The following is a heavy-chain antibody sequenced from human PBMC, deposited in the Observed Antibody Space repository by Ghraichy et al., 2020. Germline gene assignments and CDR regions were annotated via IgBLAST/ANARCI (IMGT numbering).Heavy chain of an antibody. CDR1: GGSFSGYY. J-gene: IGHJ4*02. Sequence: SETLSLTCAVYGGSFSGYYWSWIRQPPGKGLEWIGEINHSGSTNYNPSLKSRVTISVDTSKNQFSLKLSSVTAADTAVYYCARTTLRGGRGDYWGQGTLVTVSA. V-gene: IGHV4-34*01. CDR2: INHSGST. CDR3: ARTTLRGGRGDY. D-gene: IGHD1-26*01.